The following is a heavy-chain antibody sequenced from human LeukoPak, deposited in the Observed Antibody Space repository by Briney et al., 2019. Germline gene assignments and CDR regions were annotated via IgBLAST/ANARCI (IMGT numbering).Heavy chain of an antibody. V-gene: IGHV3-66*01. CDR3: ARGRADAFDI. CDR1: GFTVSSNY. CDR2: LYSGGST. J-gene: IGHJ3*02. Sequence: GGSLRLSCAASGFTVSSNYTSWVRQAPGKGLEWVSVLYSGGSTYYADSVKGRFTISRDNSKNTLYLQMNSLRAEDTAVYYCARGRADAFDIWGQGTMVTVSS.